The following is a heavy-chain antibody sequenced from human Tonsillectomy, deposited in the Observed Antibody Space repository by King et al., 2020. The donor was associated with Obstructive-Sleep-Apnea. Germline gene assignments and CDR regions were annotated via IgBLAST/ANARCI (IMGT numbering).Heavy chain of an antibody. CDR2: IKQDGSEK. Sequence: VQLVESGGGLVQPGGSLRLSCAASGFTFSSYWLSWVRQAPGKGLEWVAHIKQDGSEKYYVDSVKGRFTISRDNTKNSLYLQLNSLRAADTAVYYCASGRIPFFDYWGRRTLVTVSS. CDR1: GFTFSSYW. V-gene: IGHV3-7*03. CDR3: ASGRIPFFDY. J-gene: IGHJ4*02.